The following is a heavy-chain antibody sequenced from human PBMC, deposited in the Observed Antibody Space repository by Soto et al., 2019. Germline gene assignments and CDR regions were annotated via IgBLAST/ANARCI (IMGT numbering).Heavy chain of an antibody. J-gene: IGHJ6*02. D-gene: IGHD3-3*01. CDR3: ARGHHCDFWSGHPSYVGV. V-gene: IGHV3-13*01. Sequence: EVQLVESGGGLVQPGGSLRLSCAASGFTFSSYDMHWVRQATGKGLEWVSAMGTAGDTYYPGSVKGRFTTSRENAKDSLHLQMHSLRAGDTAVYYCARGHHCDFWSGHPSYVGVWCQGTPVTVSS. CDR2: MGTAGDT. CDR1: GFTFSSYD.